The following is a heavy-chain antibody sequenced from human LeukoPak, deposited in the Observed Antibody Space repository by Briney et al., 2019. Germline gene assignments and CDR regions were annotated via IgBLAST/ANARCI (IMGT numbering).Heavy chain of an antibody. CDR1: GFTFSNSA. V-gene: IGHV3-64*02. J-gene: IGHJ4*02. CDR3: ARGVALSSSGWYDTFDY. D-gene: IGHD6-19*01. CDR2: ISTNGDRT. Sequence: GGSLRLSCAASGFTFSNSAMYWVRQAPGKGLEFVSVISTNGDRTYYADSVKGRFTISRDNSKNTLYLQMCRLRADDMAVYYCARGVALSSSGWYDTFDYWGQGALVTVSS.